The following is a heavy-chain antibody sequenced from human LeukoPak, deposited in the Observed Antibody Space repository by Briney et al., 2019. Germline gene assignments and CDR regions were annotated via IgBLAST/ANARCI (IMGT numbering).Heavy chain of an antibody. J-gene: IGHJ4*02. Sequence: LGESLKISCKGSGYSFSSYWIGWVRQMPGKGLEWMGIIYPGDSDTRYSSSFRGQVTISVDKSISTAYLQWISLKASDTAMYYCARRAYGSGSYSSFDYWGQGTLVTVFS. D-gene: IGHD3-10*01. CDR1: GYSFSSYW. CDR3: ARRAYGSGSYSSFDY. CDR2: IYPGDSDT. V-gene: IGHV5-51*01.